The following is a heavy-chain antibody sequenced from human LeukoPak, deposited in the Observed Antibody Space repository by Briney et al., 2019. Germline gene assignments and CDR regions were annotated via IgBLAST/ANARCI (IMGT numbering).Heavy chain of an antibody. J-gene: IGHJ4*02. V-gene: IGHV3-48*01. CDR2: ISSSSDSI. CDR3: ATDDYDNSGQHY. CDR1: EFTFSSYN. D-gene: IGHD3-22*01. Sequence: GGSLRLSCEASEFTFSSYNMNWVRQAPVKGLEWVSYISSSSDSIYYADSVKGRFTFSRDNAKNSLYLQMNSLRAEDTAVYYCATDDYDNSGQHYWGQGILVTVSS.